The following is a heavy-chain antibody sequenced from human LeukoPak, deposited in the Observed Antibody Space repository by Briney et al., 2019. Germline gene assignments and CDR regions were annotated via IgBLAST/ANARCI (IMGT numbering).Heavy chain of an antibody. Sequence: TPSETLSLTGTVSGGSISSYYWSWIRQPPGKGLEWIGHISHSGSTKYSSSLKSRAIISSDTSKNRFSLKLSSVTAADTALYYCARLRDGDYGGYFDYWGQGTLVTASS. CDR2: ISHSGST. V-gene: IGHV4-59*08. D-gene: IGHD4-23*01. CDR1: GGSISSYY. J-gene: IGHJ4*02. CDR3: ARLRDGDYGGYFDY.